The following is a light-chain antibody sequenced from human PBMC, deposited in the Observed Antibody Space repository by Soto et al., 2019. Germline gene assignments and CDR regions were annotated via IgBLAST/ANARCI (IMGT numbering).Light chain of an antibody. CDR1: QTITTY. CDR2: AAS. J-gene: IGKJ1*01. V-gene: IGKV1-39*01. CDR3: QQYGSSGT. Sequence: QMTHSPSSLSASVGDRVTITCRASQTITTYLHWYQQKPGEVPKLLIYAASSLQSGVPARFSGSGSGTDFTLTISSLQPEDFAVYYCQQYGSSGTFGQGTKVDIK.